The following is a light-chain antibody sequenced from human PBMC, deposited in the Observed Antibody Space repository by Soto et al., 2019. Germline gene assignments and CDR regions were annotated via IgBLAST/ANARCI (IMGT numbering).Light chain of an antibody. CDR1: SSNIGSNT. Sequence: QSVLTQPPSASGTPGQRVSISCSGVSSNIGSNTVTWYQQLPGTAPRLLIYTNIQRPSGVPDRFSGSKSGTSASLAISGLQSEDEADYYCAAWDGSLNTWVFGGGTQLTVL. J-gene: IGLJ3*02. CDR3: AAWDGSLNTWV. CDR2: TNI. V-gene: IGLV1-44*01.